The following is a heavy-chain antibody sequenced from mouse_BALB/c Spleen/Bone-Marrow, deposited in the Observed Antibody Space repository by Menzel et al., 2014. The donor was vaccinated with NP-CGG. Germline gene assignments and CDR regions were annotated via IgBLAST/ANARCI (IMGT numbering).Heavy chain of an antibody. V-gene: IGHV1S81*02. J-gene: IGHJ2*01. CDR2: INPSNGRT. CDR3: ARSGYGSSYDY. D-gene: IGHD1-1*01. Sequence: RPGHGLEWIGEINPSNGRTNYNEKFKNKATLTVDKSSSTAYMQLSSPTSEDSAVYYCARSGYGSSYDYWGQGTTLTVSS.